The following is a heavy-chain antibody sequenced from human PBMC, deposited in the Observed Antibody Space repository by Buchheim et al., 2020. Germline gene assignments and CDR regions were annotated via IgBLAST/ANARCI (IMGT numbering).Heavy chain of an antibody. V-gene: IGHV3-74*01. CDR3: ARYSDYGDFWSGYYLNLYYYYGMDV. CDR2: INSDGSST. J-gene: IGHJ6*02. Sequence: EVQLVESGGGLVQPGGSLRLSCAASGFTFSSYWMHWVRQAPGKGLVWVSRINSDGSSTSYADSVKGRFTISRDNAKNTLYLQMNSLRAEDTAVYYCARYSDYGDFWSGYYLNLYYYYGMDVWGQGTT. CDR1: GFTFSSYW. D-gene: IGHD3-3*01.